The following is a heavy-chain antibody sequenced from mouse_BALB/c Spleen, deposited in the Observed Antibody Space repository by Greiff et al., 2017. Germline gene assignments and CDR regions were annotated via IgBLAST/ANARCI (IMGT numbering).Heavy chain of an antibody. J-gene: IGHJ2*01. CDR3: TSGGSRYYFDY. V-gene: IGHV1S22*01. CDR1: GYTFTSYW. Sequence: LQQPGSELVRPGASVKLSCKASGYTFTSYWMHWVKQRHGQGLEWIGNIYPGGGSTNYDEKFKSKGTLTVDTSSSTAYMHLSSLTSEDSAVYYCTSGGSRYYFDYWGQGTTLTVSS. CDR2: IYPGGGST. D-gene: IGHD1-1*01.